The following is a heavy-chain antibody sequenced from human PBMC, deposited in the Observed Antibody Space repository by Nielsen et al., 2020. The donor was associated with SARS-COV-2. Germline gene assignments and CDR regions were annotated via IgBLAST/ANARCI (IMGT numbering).Heavy chain of an antibody. CDR2: INHSEDT. CDR3: ARVQQLGALYYYYGMDV. CDR1: GGSFSGYY. Sequence: SETLSLTCAVYGGSFSGYYWSWIRQPPGKGLEWIGEINHSEDTNYNPSLKSRVTISVDTSKNQFSLKLSSVTAADTAVYYCARVQQLGALYYYYGMDVWGQGTTVTVSS. D-gene: IGHD6-13*01. V-gene: IGHV4-34*01. J-gene: IGHJ6*02.